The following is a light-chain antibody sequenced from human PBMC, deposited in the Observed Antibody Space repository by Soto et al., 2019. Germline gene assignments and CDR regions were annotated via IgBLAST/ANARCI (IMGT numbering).Light chain of an antibody. J-gene: IGLJ1*01. CDR2: EVS. CDR1: SSDVGGYNY. Sequence: QSALTQPPSASGSPVQSVTISCTGTSSDVGGYNYVSWYQQHPGKAPKLMIYEVSKRPSGVPDRFSGSKSGNTASLTVSGLQAEDEADYYCSSYAGSNNFVFGTGTKVTV. CDR3: SSYAGSNNFV. V-gene: IGLV2-8*01.